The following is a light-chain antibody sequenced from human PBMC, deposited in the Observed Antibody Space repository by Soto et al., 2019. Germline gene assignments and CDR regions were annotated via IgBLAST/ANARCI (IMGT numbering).Light chain of an antibody. V-gene: IGLV2-23*02. J-gene: IGLJ1*01. CDR2: EVS. CDR1: SSDVGSYNL. Sequence: QSALTQPASVSGSPGQSITISCTGTSSDVGSYNLVSWYQQHPGKAPKLMIYEVSKRPSGVSNRFSGSKSGNTASLTISGLQAEDEAVYYCCSYAGSSYVFGTGTKVTVL. CDR3: CSYAGSSYV.